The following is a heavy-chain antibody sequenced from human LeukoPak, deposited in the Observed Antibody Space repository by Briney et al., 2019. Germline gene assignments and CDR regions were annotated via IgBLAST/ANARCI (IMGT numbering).Heavy chain of an antibody. J-gene: IGHJ4*02. D-gene: IGHD3-10*01. CDR3: AKGHILLWFGEFFDY. Sequence: GGSLRLSCAASGFIFSSDDMHWVRQAPGKGLEWVAVISYDGSNKYYADSVKGRFTISRDNSKNTLYLQMNSLRAEDTAVYYCAKGHILLWFGEFFDYWGQGTLVTVSS. CDR2: ISYDGSNK. CDR1: GFIFSSDD. V-gene: IGHV3-30*18.